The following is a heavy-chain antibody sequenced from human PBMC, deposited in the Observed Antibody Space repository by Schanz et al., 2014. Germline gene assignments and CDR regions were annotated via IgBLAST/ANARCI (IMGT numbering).Heavy chain of an antibody. D-gene: IGHD2-15*01. CDR1: GFTFSSYG. V-gene: IGHV3-33*06. CDR2: IWSDGSGK. CDR3: AKGMGYCSGGTCYDYYYYGLDV. Sequence: QVQLVESGGGVVQFGRSLRLSCVASGFTFSSYGMHWVRQAPGKGLEWVAVIWSDGSGKYYADSVKGRFTISRDNSKNTLYLQMNSLRAEDTAVYYCAKGMGYCSGGTCYDYYYYGLDVWGQGTTVTVSS. J-gene: IGHJ6*02.